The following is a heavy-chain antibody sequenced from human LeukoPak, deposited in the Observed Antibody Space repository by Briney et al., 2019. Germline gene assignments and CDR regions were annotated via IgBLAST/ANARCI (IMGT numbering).Heavy chain of an antibody. CDR2: INPDGSEK. D-gene: IGHD2-15*01. J-gene: IGHJ2*01. Sequence: GGSLRLSCGASGFTFRTSWMNWVRQAPGKGLEWVASINPDGSEKYSVDSVKGRFTISRDNAKNSLYLQMNSLRAEDTAVYYCARDGLAAATLHWCFDLWGRGTLVTVSS. CDR1: GFTFRTSW. CDR3: ARDGLAAATLHWCFDL. V-gene: IGHV3-7*01.